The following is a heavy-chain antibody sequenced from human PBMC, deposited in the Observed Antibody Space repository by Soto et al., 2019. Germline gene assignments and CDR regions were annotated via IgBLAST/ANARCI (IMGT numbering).Heavy chain of an antibody. V-gene: IGHV3-7*01. D-gene: IGHD6-25*01. CDR3: VKEIASAQ. CDR1: GFTFSNYW. Sequence: EVQLVESGGGLVQPGGSLRLSCETSGFTFSNYWMTWVRQAPGKGLEWVANIKKDGSQKNFVDSVKGRFTISRDNAKNSLYLQMDSLRVEDTAISYCVKEIASAQWGQGTLVTVSS. J-gene: IGHJ4*02. CDR2: IKKDGSQK.